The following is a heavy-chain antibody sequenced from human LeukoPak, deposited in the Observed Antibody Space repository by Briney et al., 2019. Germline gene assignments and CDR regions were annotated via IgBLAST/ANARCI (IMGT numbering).Heavy chain of an antibody. CDR1: GYTFTSYG. J-gene: IGHJ4*02. D-gene: IGHD1-7*01. CDR3: ARDNSELYYFDY. Sequence: ASVKVSCKASGYTFTSYGISWVRRAPGQGLEWMGWISAYNGNTNYAQKLQGRVTMTTDTSTSTAYMELRSLRSDDTAVYYCARDNSELYYFDYWGQGTLVTVSS. V-gene: IGHV1-18*01. CDR2: ISAYNGNT.